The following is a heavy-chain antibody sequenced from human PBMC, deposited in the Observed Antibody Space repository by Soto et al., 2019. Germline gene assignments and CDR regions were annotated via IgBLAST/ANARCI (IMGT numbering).Heavy chain of an antibody. CDR1: GFTFSSYG. D-gene: IGHD6-19*01. V-gene: IGHV3-33*01. CDR2: IWYDGSNK. CDR3: ARERENSSGWYKGYYYGMDV. Sequence: GGSLRLSCAASGFTFSSYGMHWVRQAPGKGLEWVAVIWYDGSNKYYADSVKGRFTISRDNSKNTLYLQMNSLRAEDTAVYYCARERENSSGWYKGYYYGMDVWGQGTTVTVSS. J-gene: IGHJ6*02.